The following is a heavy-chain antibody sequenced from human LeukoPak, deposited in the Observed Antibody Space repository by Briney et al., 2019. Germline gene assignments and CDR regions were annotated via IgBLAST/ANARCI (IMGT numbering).Heavy chain of an antibody. CDR2: ISNTGGTT. V-gene: IGHV3-23*01. D-gene: IGHD1-26*01. CDR1: GFTFSSYA. CDR3: AKRPSGSYRALDY. Sequence: PGGSLRLSCAASGFTFSSYAMSWVRQAPGKGLEWVSVISNTGGTTYYADSVKGRFTTSRDNSKNTLYLQVNSLRAEDTAVYFCAKRPSGSYRALDYWGQGTLVTVSS. J-gene: IGHJ4*02.